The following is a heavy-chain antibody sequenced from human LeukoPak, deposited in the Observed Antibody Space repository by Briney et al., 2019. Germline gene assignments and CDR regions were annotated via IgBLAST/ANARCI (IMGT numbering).Heavy chain of an antibody. CDR2: IIPILNIA. CDR3: ASYIAVAGTKGGAFDI. D-gene: IGHD6-19*01. CDR1: GGTFSNYA. J-gene: IGHJ3*02. Sequence: ASVKVSCKAPGGTFSNYAISWVRQAPGQGLEWMGRIIPILNIANYAQKFQGRVTITADKSTSTAYMELYSLRSEDTALYYCASYIAVAGTKGGAFDIWGQGTMVTVSS. V-gene: IGHV1-69*04.